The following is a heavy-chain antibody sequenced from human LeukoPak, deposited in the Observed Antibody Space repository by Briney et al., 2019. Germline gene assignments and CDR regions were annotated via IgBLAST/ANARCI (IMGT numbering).Heavy chain of an antibody. CDR3: ARDSSGYYYLDY. CDR1: GGTFSSYA. D-gene: IGHD3-22*01. Sequence: SEKVSCKASGGTFSSYAISWVRQAPGQGLEWMGGIIPIFGTANYAQKFQGRVTITADKSTSTASMELSSLRSEDTAVYYCARDSSGYYYLDYWGQGTLVTVAS. V-gene: IGHV1-69*06. CDR2: IIPIFGTA. J-gene: IGHJ4*02.